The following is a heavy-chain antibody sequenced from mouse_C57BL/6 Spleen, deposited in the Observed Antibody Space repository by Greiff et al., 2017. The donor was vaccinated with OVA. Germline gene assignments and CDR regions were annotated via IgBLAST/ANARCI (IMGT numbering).Heavy chain of an antibody. Sequence: VQLKESGPELVKPGASVKISCKASGYSFTGYYMNWVKQSPEKSLEWIGEINPSTGGTTYNQKFKAKATLTVDKSSSPAYMQLKNLTSEDSAVYYCSRRGLCDYWGQGTTLTVSS. J-gene: IGHJ2*01. CDR3: SRRGLCDY. CDR2: INPSTGGT. D-gene: IGHD3-3*01. V-gene: IGHV1-42*01. CDR1: GYSFTGYY.